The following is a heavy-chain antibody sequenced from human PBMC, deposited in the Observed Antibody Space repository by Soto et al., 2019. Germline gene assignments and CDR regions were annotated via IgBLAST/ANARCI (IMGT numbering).Heavy chain of an antibody. Sequence: NPSETLSLTCTVSGGSISSGGYYWSWIRQHPGKGLEWIGYIYYSGSTYYNPSLKSRVTISVDTSKNQFSLKLSSVTAADTAVYYCARGAILGRVYYYYYMDVWGKGTTVTVSS. D-gene: IGHD1-26*01. J-gene: IGHJ6*03. CDR1: GGSISSGGYY. V-gene: IGHV4-31*03. CDR2: IYYSGST. CDR3: ARGAILGRVYYYYYMDV.